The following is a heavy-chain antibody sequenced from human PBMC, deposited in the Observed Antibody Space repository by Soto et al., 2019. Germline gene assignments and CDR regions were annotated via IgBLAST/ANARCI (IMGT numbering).Heavy chain of an antibody. Sequence: GGSLRLSCAASGFTFSSYAMSWVRQAPGKGLEWVSAISGSGGSTYYADSVKGRFTISRDNSKNTLYLQMNSLRAEDTAVYYCAKRVRITIFGVVIPPDYWGQGILVTVSS. CDR2: ISGSGGST. CDR1: GFTFSSYA. V-gene: IGHV3-23*01. CDR3: AKRVRITIFGVVIPPDY. D-gene: IGHD3-3*01. J-gene: IGHJ4*02.